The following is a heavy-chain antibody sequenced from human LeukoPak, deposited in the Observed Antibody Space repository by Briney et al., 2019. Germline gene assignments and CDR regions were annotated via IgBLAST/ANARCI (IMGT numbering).Heavy chain of an antibody. D-gene: IGHD5-24*01. CDR1: GYTFTSYG. V-gene: IGHV1-18*01. CDR3: ARDDGDAEMAYDY. Sequence: ASVTVSCKASGYTFTSYGISWVRQAPGQGLEWMGWVSAYNGNTNYAQKLQGRVTMTTDTSTSTAYMELSSLRSEDTAVYYCARDDGDAEMAYDYWGQGTLVTVSS. J-gene: IGHJ4*02. CDR2: VSAYNGNT.